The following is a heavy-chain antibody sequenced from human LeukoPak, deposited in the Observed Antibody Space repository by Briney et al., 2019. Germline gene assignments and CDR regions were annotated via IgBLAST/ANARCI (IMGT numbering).Heavy chain of an antibody. J-gene: IGHJ4*02. CDR2: ISAYNGNT. V-gene: IGHV1-18*04. D-gene: IGHD3-10*01. CDR3: ARGEYYGSGSYGFAY. Sequence: ASLKGSCKASGYTFTSYGISWVRRAPGQALEWMGGISAYNGNTNYVQKLEGRLTMTTDTSTNTAYMELRNLRSDDTAVYYCARGEYYGSGSYGFAYWGQGTLVTVSS. CDR1: GYTFTSYG.